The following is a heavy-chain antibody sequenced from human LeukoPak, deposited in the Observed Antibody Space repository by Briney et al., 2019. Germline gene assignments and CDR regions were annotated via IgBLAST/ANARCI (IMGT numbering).Heavy chain of an antibody. D-gene: IGHD2-2*02. CDR3: ARSGYCSSTSCYKLFDY. Sequence: GGSLRLSCAASGFTFSSYGMSWVRQAPGKGLERVSGINWNGGSTGYADSVKGRFTISRDNAKNTLYLQMNSLRAEDTAVYYCARSGYCSSTSCYKLFDYWGQGTLVTVSS. CDR2: INWNGGST. CDR1: GFTFSSYG. V-gene: IGHV3-20*04. J-gene: IGHJ4*02.